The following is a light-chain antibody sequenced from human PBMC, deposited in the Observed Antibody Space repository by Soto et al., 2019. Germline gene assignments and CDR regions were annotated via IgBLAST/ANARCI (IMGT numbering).Light chain of an antibody. CDR3: QQTFNLPRT. Sequence: DIQMPQSPSSLSASIGDRVTITCRASQSISNYLNWYQQKPGDAPKILIYAASTLQSGVPSRFSGSGSGTDFTLTINSLHPEDFATYYCQQTFNLPRTFGQGTKLEI. J-gene: IGKJ2*02. CDR2: AAS. CDR1: QSISNY. V-gene: IGKV1-39*01.